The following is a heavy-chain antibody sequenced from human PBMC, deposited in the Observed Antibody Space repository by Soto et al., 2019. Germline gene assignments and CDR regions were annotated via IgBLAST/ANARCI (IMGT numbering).Heavy chain of an antibody. CDR3: ALTLLWGCFDY. V-gene: IGHV2-5*02. Sequence: QITLKESGPPLVKPTQTLTLTCTFSGFSLSTSGVGVGWIRQPPGKALEWLALIYWDDDKRYSPSLKSRLTITKDTSKNQVVLTMTNMDPVDTATYYCALTLLWGCFDYWGQGTLVTVSS. D-gene: IGHD3-10*01. CDR2: IYWDDDK. J-gene: IGHJ4*02. CDR1: GFSLSTSGVG.